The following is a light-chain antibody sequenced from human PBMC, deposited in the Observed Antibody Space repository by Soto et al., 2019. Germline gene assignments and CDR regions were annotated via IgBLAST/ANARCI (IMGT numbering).Light chain of an antibody. V-gene: IGLV1-40*01. J-gene: IGLJ2*01. CDR3: QSYDSSLSGYVV. Sequence: QSVLTQPPSVAGAPGQRVTISCTGSSSNIGAGYDVHWYQQLPGTAPKLLIYGNSNRPSGVPDRFSGSKSGTSASLAITGIQAEDEADYYCQSYDSSLSGYVVFGVGTKLTVL. CDR1: SSNIGAGYD. CDR2: GNS.